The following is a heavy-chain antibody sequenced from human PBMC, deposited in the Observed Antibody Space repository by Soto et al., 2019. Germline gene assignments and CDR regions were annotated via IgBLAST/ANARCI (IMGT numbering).Heavy chain of an antibody. D-gene: IGHD6-13*01. CDR2: ISSSGSTI. CDR1: GFTFSDYY. CDR3: ASGLEPYSSSWSLRWGFDY. J-gene: IGHJ4*02. Sequence: GGSLRLSCAASGFTFSDYYMSWIRQAPGKGLEWVSYISSSGSTIYYADSVKGRFTISRDNAKNSLYLQMNSLRAEDTAVYYCASGLEPYSSSWSLRWGFDYWGQGTLVTVSS. V-gene: IGHV3-11*01.